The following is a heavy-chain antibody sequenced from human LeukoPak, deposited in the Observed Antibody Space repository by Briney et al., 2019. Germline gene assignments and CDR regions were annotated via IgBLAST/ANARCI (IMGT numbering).Heavy chain of an antibody. J-gene: IGHJ5*02. V-gene: IGHV3-21*01. CDR1: GFTFSSYS. Sequence: GGSLRLSCAASGFTFSSYSMNWVRQAPGKGLGWVSSISSSSSYIYYADSVKSRFTISRDNAKNSLYLQMNSLRAEDTAVYYCARGDVTTRWFDPWGQGTLVTVSS. D-gene: IGHD4-11*01. CDR2: ISSSSSYI. CDR3: ARGDVTTRWFDP.